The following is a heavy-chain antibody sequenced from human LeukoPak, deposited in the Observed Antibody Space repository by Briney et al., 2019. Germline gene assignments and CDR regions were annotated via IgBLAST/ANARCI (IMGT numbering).Heavy chain of an antibody. D-gene: IGHD4-23*01. CDR3: ARATVVTPGAFDI. Sequence: SETLSLTCTASGDSISTYYWSWIRQPPGKGLEWIGYMYYSGSTNYNPSLKSRVTISVDTSRNQFSLKLSSVTAADTAVYYCARATVVTPGAFDIWGQGTMVTVSS. CDR2: MYYSGST. J-gene: IGHJ3*02. V-gene: IGHV4-59*01. CDR1: GDSISTYY.